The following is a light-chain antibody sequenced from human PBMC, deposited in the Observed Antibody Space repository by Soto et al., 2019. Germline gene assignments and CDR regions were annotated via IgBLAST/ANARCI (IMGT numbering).Light chain of an antibody. J-gene: IGKJ4*01. CDR3: QQRSNWPPVT. CDR1: QSISSN. CDR2: RAS. V-gene: IGKV3-15*01. Sequence: EIVMTQSPATLSVSPGERATLSYRASQSISSNLAWYQQKLGQAPRLLIYRASTRATGIPARFSGSGSGTEFTLTISSLQSEDFALYYCQQRSNWPPVTFGGGTKVEIK.